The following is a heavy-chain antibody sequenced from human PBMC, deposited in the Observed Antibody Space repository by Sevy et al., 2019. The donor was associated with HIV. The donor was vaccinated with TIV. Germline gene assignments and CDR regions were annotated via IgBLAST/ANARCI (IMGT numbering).Heavy chain of an antibody. CDR2: IKQDESEK. D-gene: IGHD3-3*01. J-gene: IGHJ4*02. Sequence: GGSLRLSCAASGFTFTDYWMSWVRQTLGKGLEWVATIKQDESEKYYVDSVKGRFAISRDNDKNSVSLQMNGLRVEDAALYYCAREVGGFNWRPYYFDSWGQGTLVTVSS. CDR1: GFTFTDYW. CDR3: AREVGGFNWRPYYFDS. V-gene: IGHV3-7*01.